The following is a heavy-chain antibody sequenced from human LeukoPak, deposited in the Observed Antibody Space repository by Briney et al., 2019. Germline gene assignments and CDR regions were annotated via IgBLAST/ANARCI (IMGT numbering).Heavy chain of an antibody. J-gene: IGHJ4*02. Sequence: GGSLRLSCAASGFTFSSYAMSWVRQAPGKGLEWVSAISGSGGSTYYADSVKGRFTIYRENSKNTLFLQMYSLAAEDTALYYCARHQTSYSSSSYTQDWGQGTLVTVSS. D-gene: IGHD6-13*01. V-gene: IGHV3-23*01. CDR2: ISGSGGST. CDR3: ARHQTSYSSSSYTQD. CDR1: GFTFSSYA.